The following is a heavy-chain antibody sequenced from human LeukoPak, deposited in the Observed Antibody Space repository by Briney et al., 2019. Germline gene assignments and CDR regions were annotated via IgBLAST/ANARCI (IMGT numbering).Heavy chain of an antibody. CDR2: INPSGGIT. CDR1: GYTFTDYY. Sequence: ASVKVSCKASGYTFTDYYMNWVRQAPGQGLEWMGIINPSGGITNYAQKFQGRVNMTRDTSTSTVYLELSSLRSEDTAVYYCARADYWGQGTLVTASS. V-gene: IGHV1-46*01. CDR3: ARADY. J-gene: IGHJ4*02.